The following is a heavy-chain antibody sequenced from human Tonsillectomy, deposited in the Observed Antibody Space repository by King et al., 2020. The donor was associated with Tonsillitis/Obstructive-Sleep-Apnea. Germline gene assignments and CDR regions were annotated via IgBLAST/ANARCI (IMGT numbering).Heavy chain of an antibody. CDR2: ISGDGGST. Sequence: VQLVESGGGVVQPGGSLRLSCAASGFTFDDYAMHWVRQAPGKGLEWVSLISGDGGSTYYADSVKGRFTISRDNRKNSLYLQMNSLRTEDTALYYFAKVDYYDSALSYYYMDGWGRGTTVTVSS. J-gene: IGHJ6*03. CDR3: AKVDYYDSALSYYYMDG. V-gene: IGHV3-43*02. CDR1: GFTFDDYA. D-gene: IGHD3-10*01.